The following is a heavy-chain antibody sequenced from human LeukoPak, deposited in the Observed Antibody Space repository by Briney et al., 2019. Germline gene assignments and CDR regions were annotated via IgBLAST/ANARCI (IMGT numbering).Heavy chain of an antibody. CDR2: IYYTGTT. V-gene: IGHV4-59*11. J-gene: IGHJ3*02. CDR3: ARLLNNDNAGDPDTFDM. D-gene: IGHD2-21*02. CDR1: GGSISSHY. Sequence: PSETLSLTCTVSGGSISSHYWSWIRQSPERGLEWIGFIYYTGTTRYNPSLRGRVTMSVDSSRNHFSLKLTSVTAADTALYYCARLLNNDNAGDPDTFDMWGQGTMVTVSS.